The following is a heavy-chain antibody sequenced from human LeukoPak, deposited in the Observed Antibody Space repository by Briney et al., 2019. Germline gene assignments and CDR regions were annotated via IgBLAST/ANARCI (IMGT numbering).Heavy chain of an antibody. CDR1: GFNSSDSR. J-gene: IGHJ4*02. CDR2: VNRDGTEK. CDR3: VRGDWYFES. Sequence: PGGSLRLSCATSGFNSSDSRMTWVRQAPGKGLQWVANVNRDGTEKHFLDSVEGRFTISRDNANKALYLQMSSLTPQDTAVYFCVRGDWYFESWGQGALVTVSS. V-gene: IGHV3-7*04. D-gene: IGHD2-21*01.